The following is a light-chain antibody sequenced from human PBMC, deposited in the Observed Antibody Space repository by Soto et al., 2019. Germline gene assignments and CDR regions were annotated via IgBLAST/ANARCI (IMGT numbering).Light chain of an antibody. CDR3: LQKYFYPFT. Sequence: AIQMTQSPSSLSASVGDRVTITCRASQGIRNDLDWFQQKPGKAPKLLIYAASNLQSGVPARFSGSGSVTDFNLTISSLQPEDFATYYCLQKYFYPFTFGPGTKVDI. V-gene: IGKV1-6*01. CDR2: AAS. CDR1: QGIRND. J-gene: IGKJ3*01.